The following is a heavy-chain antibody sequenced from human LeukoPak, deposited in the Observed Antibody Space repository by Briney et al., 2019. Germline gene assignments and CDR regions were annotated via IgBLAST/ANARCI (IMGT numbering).Heavy chain of an antibody. Sequence: GGSLRLSCAASGFTFSSYSMNWVRQAPGKGLEWVSSISSSSSYIYYADSVKGRFTISRDNAKSSLYLQMNSLRAEDTAVYYCARVSSGSFYDAFDIWGQGTMVTVSS. CDR3: ARVSSGSFYDAFDI. CDR1: GFTFSSYS. D-gene: IGHD2/OR15-2a*01. V-gene: IGHV3-21*01. J-gene: IGHJ3*02. CDR2: ISSSSSYI.